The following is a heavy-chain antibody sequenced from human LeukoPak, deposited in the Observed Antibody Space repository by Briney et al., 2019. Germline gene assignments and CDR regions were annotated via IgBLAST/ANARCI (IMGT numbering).Heavy chain of an antibody. D-gene: IGHD3-3*01. J-gene: IGHJ4*02. Sequence: PGGSLRLSCAASGFTFSSYEMNWVRQAPGKGLEWVSYISSSGSTIYYADSVKGRFTISRDNAKNSLYLQMNSLRAEDTAVYYCARGRQRRDFWSLGHFDYWGQGTLVTVSS. CDR1: GFTFSSYE. CDR2: ISSSGSTI. CDR3: ARGRQRRDFWSLGHFDY. V-gene: IGHV3-48*03.